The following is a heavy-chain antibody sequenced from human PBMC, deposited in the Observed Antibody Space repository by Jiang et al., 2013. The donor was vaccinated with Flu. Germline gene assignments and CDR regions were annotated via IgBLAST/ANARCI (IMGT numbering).Heavy chain of an antibody. CDR1: GESFTNSN. D-gene: IGHD5/OR15-5a*01. V-gene: IGHV4-34*01. CDR2: ISHSGSS. Sequence: LLKPSETLSLTCAVYGESFTNSNWHWIRQSPGKGLEWIGEISHSGSSKINPSLKSRVTFSVDSSKNQLSLKLTSVTAADTAVFYCARYHSVYRMDVWGPRDHGHRLL. J-gene: IGHJ6*01. CDR3: ARYHSVYRMDV.